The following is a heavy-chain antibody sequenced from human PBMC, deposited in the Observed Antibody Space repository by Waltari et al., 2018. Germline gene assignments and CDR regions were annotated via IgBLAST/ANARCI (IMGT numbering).Heavy chain of an antibody. Sequence: QVQLQESGPGLVKPSETLSLTCTVSGGSISSYYWSWIRQPAGKGLEWIGRIYTSGSTNYNPSLKSRVTMSVDTSKNQFSLKLSSVTAADTAVYYCATGRSHYDFWSGYNYGMDVWGQGTTVIVSS. V-gene: IGHV4-4*07. CDR3: ATGRSHYDFWSGYNYGMDV. J-gene: IGHJ6*02. CDR1: GGSISSYY. CDR2: IYTSGST. D-gene: IGHD3-3*01.